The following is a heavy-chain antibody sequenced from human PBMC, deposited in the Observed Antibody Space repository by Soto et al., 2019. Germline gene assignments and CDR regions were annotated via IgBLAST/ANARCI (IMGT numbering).Heavy chain of an antibody. Sequence: GGSLRLSCAASGFTFSSYAMHWVRQAPGKGLEWVAVISYDGSNKYYADSVKGRFTISRDNSKNTLYLQMNSLRAEDTAVYYCARVSGYYYDSSGPNDAFDIWGQGTMVTISS. V-gene: IGHV3-30-3*01. J-gene: IGHJ3*02. CDR2: ISYDGSNK. D-gene: IGHD3-22*01. CDR1: GFTFSSYA. CDR3: ARVSGYYYDSSGPNDAFDI.